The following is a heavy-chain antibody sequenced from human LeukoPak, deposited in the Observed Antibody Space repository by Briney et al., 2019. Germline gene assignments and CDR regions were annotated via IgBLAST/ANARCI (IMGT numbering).Heavy chain of an antibody. V-gene: IGHV1-18*01. D-gene: IGHD1-26*01. CDR1: GYTFTSNG. CDR2: ISGYNGNT. J-gene: IGHJ4*02. CDR3: ASGGSHYYFDY. Sequence: ASVRVSCKASGYTFTSNGINWVRQAPGQGLEWMGWISGYNGNTNYAQKLQGRVTMTTDTSTSTAYMELRSLRSDDTAVYYCASGGSHYYFDYWGQGTLVTVSS.